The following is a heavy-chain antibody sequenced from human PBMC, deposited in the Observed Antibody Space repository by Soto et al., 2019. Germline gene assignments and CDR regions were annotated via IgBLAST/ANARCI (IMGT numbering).Heavy chain of an antibody. CDR3: SIRRAHWFDP. CDR2: IYYTGST. V-gene: IGHV4-31*03. CDR1: GGSINSGGYY. J-gene: IGHJ5*02. Sequence: TLSLTCTVSGGSINSGGYYWSWIRQFPGRGLEWLGYIYYTGSTFYNPSLKSRVNISVDTSKNRFSLKLSSVTAADTAIYYCSIRRAHWFDPWGQGTLVTVSS.